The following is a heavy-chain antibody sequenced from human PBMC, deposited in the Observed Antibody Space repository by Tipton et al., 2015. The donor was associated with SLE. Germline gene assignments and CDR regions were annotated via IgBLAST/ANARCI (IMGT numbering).Heavy chain of an antibody. CDR1: GYSISSGYY. V-gene: IGHV4-38-2*01. D-gene: IGHD7-27*01. CDR3: ARSLGTGYFDY. Sequence: TLSLTCDVSGYSISSGYYWGWIRQSPGKGLEGIGRIHHGGSTNYNPSLESRLTLSVDTSKNQFFLKLRSVTAADTAVYYCARSLGTGYFDYWGQGTLVTVSS. CDR2: IHHGGST. J-gene: IGHJ4*02.